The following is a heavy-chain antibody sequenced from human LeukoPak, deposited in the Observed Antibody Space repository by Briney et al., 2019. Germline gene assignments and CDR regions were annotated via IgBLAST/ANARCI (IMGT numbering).Heavy chain of an antibody. CDR1: GGSFSGYY. Sequence: PSETLSLTCAVYGGSFSGYYWSWIRQPPGKGLEWIGEINHSGSTNYNPSLKSRVTISVDTSKNQFSLNLTSVTAADTAVYYCAREGKLTGYFGGLGFNYWGPGTLVTVSS. D-gene: IGHD6-19*01. CDR2: INHSGST. J-gene: IGHJ4*02. CDR3: AREGKLTGYFGGLGFNY. V-gene: IGHV4-34*01.